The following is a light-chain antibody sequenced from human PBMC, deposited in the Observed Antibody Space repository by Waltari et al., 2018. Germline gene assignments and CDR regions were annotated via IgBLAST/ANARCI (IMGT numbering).Light chain of an antibody. CDR1: SSNIGAGYD. CDR3: QSYDTNLVV. V-gene: IGLV1-40*01. J-gene: IGLJ2*01. Sequence: PSVSGAPGQRVTISCTGSSSNIGAGYDVHWYQQLPGTAPKLLIYGNNNRPSGVPDRFSGSKSGTSASLAITGLQAEDEASYYCQSYDTNLVVFGGGTKLTVL. CDR2: GNN.